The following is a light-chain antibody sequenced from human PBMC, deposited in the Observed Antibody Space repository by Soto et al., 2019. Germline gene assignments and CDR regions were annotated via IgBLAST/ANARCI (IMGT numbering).Light chain of an antibody. Sequence: EIVLTQSPATLSLSPGERATLSCRASQSISRFVAWYQQKPGQSPRLLIYDASKRATGIPARFSGSGSGTDFTLTISSLEPEDFAVYYCQQRGNWPLTFGEGTKVDI. CDR2: DAS. J-gene: IGKJ4*01. V-gene: IGKV3-11*01. CDR3: QQRGNWPLT. CDR1: QSISRF.